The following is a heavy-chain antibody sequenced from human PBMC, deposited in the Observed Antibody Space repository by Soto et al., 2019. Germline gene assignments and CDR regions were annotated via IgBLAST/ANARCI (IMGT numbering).Heavy chain of an antibody. CDR2: IKSRSDGGTT. J-gene: IGHJ6*02. Sequence: EVQLVESGGGLVKPGGSLTLSCAASGITFSKAWMNWVRQSPGKGLEWVGRIKSRSDGGTTAYAAPVKGRFTISRDDSKDTLWLQMNSLKTEATAVYYCTTNFYSDHGMDVWGQGTTVTVSS. D-gene: IGHD4-17*01. CDR3: TTNFYSDHGMDV. CDR1: GITFSKAW. V-gene: IGHV3-15*01.